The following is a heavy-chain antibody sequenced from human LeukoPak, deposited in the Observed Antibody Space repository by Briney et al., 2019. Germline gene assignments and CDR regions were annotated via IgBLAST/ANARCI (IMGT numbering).Heavy chain of an antibody. J-gene: IGHJ3*02. V-gene: IGHV4-59*01. Sequence: SETLSLTCTVSGGSISSYYWSWIRQPPGKGLEWIGYIYYTGSTNYNPSLKSRVTISVDTSKNQFSLKLRSVTDADTAVYYCARGLVGLTPHAGVFQIWGQGTKVTVSS. D-gene: IGHD1-26*01. CDR1: GGSISSYY. CDR2: IYYTGST. CDR3: ARGLVGLTPHAGVFQI.